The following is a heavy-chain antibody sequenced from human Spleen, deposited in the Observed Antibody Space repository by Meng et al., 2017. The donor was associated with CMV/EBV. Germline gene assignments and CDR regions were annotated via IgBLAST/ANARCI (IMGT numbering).Heavy chain of an antibody. CDR2: IYPDDSDT. CDR1: GYSFATYW. J-gene: IGHJ4*02. D-gene: IGHD2-21*01. V-gene: IGHV5-51*01. Sequence: SGYSFATYWIVWVRQMPGKGLEWIGIIYPDDSDTSYSPSFHGQITISADMSISTAYLEWSTVKASDTALYYCVRLHSNVALLGNYFDHWGQGTLVTVSS. CDR3: VRLHSNVALLGNYFDH.